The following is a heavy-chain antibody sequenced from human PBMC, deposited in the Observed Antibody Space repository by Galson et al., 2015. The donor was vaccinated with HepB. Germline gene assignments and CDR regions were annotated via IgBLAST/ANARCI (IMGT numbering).Heavy chain of an antibody. J-gene: IGHJ4*02. CDR2: ISHSGTTT. CDR1: EFMLSDNS. Sequence: SLRLSCAGSEFMLSDNSMTWVRQGPGKGLEWVSYISHSGTTTLYADSVKGRFTIARDNAKHTLYLQMSSLRDEGTALYYCARGRSGTYYEGAYEYWGQGILVTVSS. CDR3: ARGRSGTYYEGAYEY. D-gene: IGHD1-26*01. V-gene: IGHV3-48*02.